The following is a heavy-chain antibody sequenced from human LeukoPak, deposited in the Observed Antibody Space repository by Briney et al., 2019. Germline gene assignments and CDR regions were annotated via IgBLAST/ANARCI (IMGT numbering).Heavy chain of an antibody. Sequence: KRSETLSLTCTVSGGSISSYYWGWIRQPPGKGREWIGSIYYSGSAFYNPSLKSRVTISVDTSKNQFSLKLSSVTAADTAVYYCARLYYGSGSYYNLALDYWGQGTLVTVSS. CDR1: GGSISSYY. D-gene: IGHD3-10*01. CDR2: IYYSGSA. V-gene: IGHV4-39*01. J-gene: IGHJ4*02. CDR3: ARLYYGSGSYYNLALDY.